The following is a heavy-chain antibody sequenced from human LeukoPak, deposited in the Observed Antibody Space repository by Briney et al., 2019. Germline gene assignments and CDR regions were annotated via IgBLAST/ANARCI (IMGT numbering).Heavy chain of an antibody. J-gene: IGHJ4*02. CDR2: INLSGGGT. CDR3: ATYGGKNTNFDY. D-gene: IGHD4-23*01. Sequence: ASVKVSCKASGFTFTTYYIHWVRQAPGQGLEWMGIINLSGGGTSYAQRFQGRVTVTRDTSTSTVYMELRSLGTEDTAVYYCATYGGKNTNFDYWGQGTLVTVSS. V-gene: IGHV1-46*01. CDR1: GFTFTTYY.